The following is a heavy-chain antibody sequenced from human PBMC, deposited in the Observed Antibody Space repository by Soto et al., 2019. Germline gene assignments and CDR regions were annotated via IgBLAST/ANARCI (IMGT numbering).Heavy chain of an antibody. CDR2: INAGNGNT. D-gene: IGHD3-22*01. CDR3: ARGGYYYDSSGYYYAHFDY. V-gene: IGHV1-3*01. J-gene: IGHJ4*02. Sequence: GASVKVSCKASGYTFTSYAMHWVRQAPGQRLEWMGWINAGNGNTKYSQKFQGRVTITRDTSASTAYMELSSLRSEDTAVYYCARGGYYYDSSGYYYAHFDYWGQGTLVTAPQ. CDR1: GYTFTSYA.